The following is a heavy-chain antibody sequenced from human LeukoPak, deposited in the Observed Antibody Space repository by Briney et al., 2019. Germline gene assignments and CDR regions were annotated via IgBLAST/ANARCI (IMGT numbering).Heavy chain of an antibody. V-gene: IGHV3-30*18. CDR1: GFTFSSYG. J-gene: IGHJ2*01. CDR3: AKAFPTGDRLFFSFWYFDL. D-gene: IGHD7-27*01. CDR2: ISYDGSNK. Sequence: PGGSLRLSCAASGFTFSSYGMHWVRQAPGKGLEWVAVISYDGSNKYYADPVKGRFTISRDNSKNTLYLQMNSLRAEDTAVYYCAKAFPTGDRLFFSFWYFDLWGRGTLVTVSS.